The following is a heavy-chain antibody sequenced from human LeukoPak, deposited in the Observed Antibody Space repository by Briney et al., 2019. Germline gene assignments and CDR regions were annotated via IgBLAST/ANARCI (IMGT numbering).Heavy chain of an antibody. CDR2: IYPGDSDT. CDR1: GYSFTSYW. D-gene: IGHD3-22*01. J-gene: IGHJ4*02. Sequence: GESLKISCKGSGYSFTSYWIGWVRQMPGKGLEWMGIIYPGDSDTRYSPSFQGQVTISADRSISTAYLQWSSLKASDTAMYYCARPGIYYDSSNPGDYWGQGTLVTVSS. CDR3: ARPGIYYDSSNPGDY. V-gene: IGHV5-51*01.